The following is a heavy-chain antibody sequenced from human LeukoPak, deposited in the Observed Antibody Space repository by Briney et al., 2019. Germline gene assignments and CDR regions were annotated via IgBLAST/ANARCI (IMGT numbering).Heavy chain of an antibody. Sequence: GESLKISCKGSGYSFTSYWIGWVRQMPGQGLEWMGVIYPDDSNTIYGPSFQGQVTISADKSINTAYLEWSSLKASDTAIYYCARQGAAGKYYYYYMDVWGKGTTVTVSS. D-gene: IGHD6-13*01. CDR3: ARQGAAGKYYYYYMDV. CDR2: IYPDDSNT. J-gene: IGHJ6*03. CDR1: GYSFTSYW. V-gene: IGHV5-51*01.